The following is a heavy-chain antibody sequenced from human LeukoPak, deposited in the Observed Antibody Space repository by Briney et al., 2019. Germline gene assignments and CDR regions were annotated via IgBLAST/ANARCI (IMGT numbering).Heavy chain of an antibody. V-gene: IGHV1-46*01. CDR2: INPSGGST. CDR1: GYTFTGYY. CDR3: ARATVTFYYYYYYMDV. Sequence: ASVKVSCKASGYTFTGYYMHWVRQAPGQGLEWMGIINPSGGSTSYAQKFQGRVAMTRDTSTSTVYMELSSLRSEDTAVYYCARATVTFYYYYYYMDVWGKGTTVTVSS. D-gene: IGHD4-17*01. J-gene: IGHJ6*03.